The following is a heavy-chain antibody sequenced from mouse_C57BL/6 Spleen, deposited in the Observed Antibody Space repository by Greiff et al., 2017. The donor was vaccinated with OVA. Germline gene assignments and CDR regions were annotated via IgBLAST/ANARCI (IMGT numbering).Heavy chain of an antibody. V-gene: IGHV1-76*01. J-gene: IGHJ1*03. D-gene: IGHD3-3*01. Sequence: QVTLKESGAELVRPGASVKLSCKASGYTFTDYYINWVKQRPGQGLEWIARIYPGSGNTYYNEKFKGKATLTAEKSSSTAYMQLSSLTSEDSAVYFCARSAVGQGYFDVWGTGTTVTVSS. CDR3: ARSAVGQGYFDV. CDR1: GYTFTDYY. CDR2: IYPGSGNT.